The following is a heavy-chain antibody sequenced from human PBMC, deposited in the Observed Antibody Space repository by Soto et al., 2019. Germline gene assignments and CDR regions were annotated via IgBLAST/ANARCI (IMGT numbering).Heavy chain of an antibody. CDR1: GFTFSDYY. J-gene: IGHJ3*02. CDR2: ISSSGSTI. Sequence: QVQLVESGGGLVKPGGSLRLSCVASGFTFSDYYMSWIRQAPGKGLEWVSYISSSGSTIYYADSVKGRFTISRDNAKKSLYLQMNSLRGEDTAVYYCARVGGYCISTSCYDALDIWGQGTMVTVSS. V-gene: IGHV3-11*01. CDR3: ARVGGYCISTSCYDALDI. D-gene: IGHD2-2*01.